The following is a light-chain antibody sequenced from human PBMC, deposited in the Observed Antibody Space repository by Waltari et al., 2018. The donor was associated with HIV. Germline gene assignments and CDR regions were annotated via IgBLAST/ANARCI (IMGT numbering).Light chain of an antibody. CDR1: NLQHKY. Sequence: SYDLTQPPSVSVSSGQTATVTCSGLNLQHKYVSWYQQRSGQSPVLVIYQDTKRPPGFPERFFGSTSENTATLTINEAQPLDEAHYSCQAWDSGTIVFGGGTRLTVL. V-gene: IGLV3-1*01. J-gene: IGLJ3*02. CDR3: QAWDSGTIV. CDR2: QDT.